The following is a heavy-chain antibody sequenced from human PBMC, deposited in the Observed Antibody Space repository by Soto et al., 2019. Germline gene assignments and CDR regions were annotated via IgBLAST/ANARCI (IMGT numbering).Heavy chain of an antibody. CDR2: IYYSGST. Sequence: SETLSLTCTVSGDSVTSGNYYWSWIRQPPGKGLEWIGHIYYSGSTNYSPSLKSRVTISVDAPNNQFSLKLTSVTAADTAVYYCAEPYCSSTSCYPTGVWGQGTLVTVSS. J-gene: IGHJ4*02. D-gene: IGHD2-2*01. CDR3: AEPYCSSTSCYPTGV. V-gene: IGHV4-61*01. CDR1: GDSVTSGNYY.